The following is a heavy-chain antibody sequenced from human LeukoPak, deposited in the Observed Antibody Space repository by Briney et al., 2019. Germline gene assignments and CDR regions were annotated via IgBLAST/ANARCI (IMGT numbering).Heavy chain of an antibody. J-gene: IGHJ4*02. CDR2: IYYSGST. CDR1: GGPISSYY. V-gene: IGHV4-59*08. Sequence: PSETLSLTCTVSGGPISSYYWSWIRQPPGKGLEWIGYIYYSGSTNYNPSLKSRVTISVDTSKNQFSLKLSSVTAADTAVYYCARRQTGTSYFDYWGRGTLVTVSS. D-gene: IGHD1-1*01. CDR3: ARRQTGTSYFDY.